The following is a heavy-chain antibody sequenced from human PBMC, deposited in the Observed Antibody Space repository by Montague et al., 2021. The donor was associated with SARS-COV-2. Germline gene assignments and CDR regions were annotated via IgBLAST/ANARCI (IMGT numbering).Heavy chain of an antibody. D-gene: IGHD3-16*01. CDR3: ARRGSSVGGVTVSAELDY. Sequence: SETLSLTCAVYGGSFSGYYWSWIRQPPEKGLEWIGEINQSGRTNNNPSLKSRVIISVDTSKNQFSLKLSSVTAADTAVHYCARRGSSVGGVTVSAELDYWGQGILVIVSS. CDR1: GGSFSGYY. V-gene: IGHV4-34*01. CDR2: INQSGRT. J-gene: IGHJ4*02.